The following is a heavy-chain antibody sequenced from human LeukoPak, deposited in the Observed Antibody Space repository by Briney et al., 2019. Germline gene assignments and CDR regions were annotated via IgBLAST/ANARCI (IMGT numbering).Heavy chain of an antibody. Sequence: GSLRLSCAASGFTFSSYAMSWVRQAPGKGLEWVSAISGSGGSTYYADSVKGRFTISRDKSKNTLYLQMNSLRAEDTAVYYCAKDSPNSSGWQRRFVYWGQGTLVTVSS. V-gene: IGHV3-23*01. CDR3: AKDSPNSSGWQRRFVY. J-gene: IGHJ4*02. D-gene: IGHD6-19*01. CDR1: GFTFSSYA. CDR2: ISGSGGST.